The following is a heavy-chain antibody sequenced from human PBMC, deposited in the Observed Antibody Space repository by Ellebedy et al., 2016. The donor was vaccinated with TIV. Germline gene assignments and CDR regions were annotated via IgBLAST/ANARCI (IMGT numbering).Heavy chain of an antibody. CDR1: GGTFSSYA. CDR2: IIPILGIA. CDR3: ARDYSAATLDY. J-gene: IGHJ4*02. Sequence: SVKVSCXASGGTFSSYAISWVRQAPGQGLEWMGRIIPILGIANYAQKFQGRVTITADKSTSTAYMELSSLRSEDTAVYYCARDYSAATLDYWGQGTLVTVSS. D-gene: IGHD6-13*01. V-gene: IGHV1-69*04.